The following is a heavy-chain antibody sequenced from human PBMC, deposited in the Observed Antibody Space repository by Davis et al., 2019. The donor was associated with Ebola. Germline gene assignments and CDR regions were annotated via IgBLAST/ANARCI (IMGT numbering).Heavy chain of an antibody. CDR1: GFTFSTYY. V-gene: IGHV3-11*06. CDR3: ARGGPRRFGELLAFDI. CDR2: ISSSSSYT. D-gene: IGHD3-10*01. J-gene: IGHJ3*02. Sequence: GESLKISCAASGFTFSTYYITWVRQAPGKGLEWVSYISSSSSYTNYADSVKGRFTISRDNAKNSLYLQMNSLRAEDTAVYYCARGGPRRFGELLAFDIWGQGTMVTVSS.